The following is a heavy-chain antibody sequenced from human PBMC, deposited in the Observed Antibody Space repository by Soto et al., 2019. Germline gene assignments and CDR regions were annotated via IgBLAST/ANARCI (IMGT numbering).Heavy chain of an antibody. V-gene: IGHV3-15*07. CDR1: DFTISNAW. CDR3: TPGSVEGV. CDR2: IKTKSEGEAT. D-gene: IGHD2-15*01. Sequence: EVQLVESGGGLVKPGGSLRLSCAASDFTISNAWMNWVRQAPGKGLEWVGRIKTKSEGEATDYAAPLKGRFTISRDDSKNTLFLQMNSLKTEDTAVYYCTPGSVEGVWGQGATVTVSS. J-gene: IGHJ6*02.